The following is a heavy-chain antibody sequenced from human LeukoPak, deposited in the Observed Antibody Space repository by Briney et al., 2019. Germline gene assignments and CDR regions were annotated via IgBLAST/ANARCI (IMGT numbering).Heavy chain of an antibody. CDR2: INPSGGST. D-gene: IGHD3-9*01. CDR3: ARDLNRVGYYDWLSEFDY. J-gene: IGHJ4*02. Sequence: GASVKVSCKASGYTFTSYYMHWVRQAPGQGLEWMGIINPSGGSTSYAQKFQGRVTMTRDTSTSTVYMELSSLRSEDTAVYYCARDLNRVGYYDWLSEFDYWGQGTLVTVSS. V-gene: IGHV1-46*01. CDR1: GYTFTSYY.